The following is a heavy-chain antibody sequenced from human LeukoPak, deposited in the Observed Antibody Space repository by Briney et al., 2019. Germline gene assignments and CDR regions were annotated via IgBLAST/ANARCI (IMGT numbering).Heavy chain of an antibody. CDR1: GGSFSGYY. D-gene: IGHD6-6*01. CDR2: INHSGST. V-gene: IGHV4-34*01. Sequence: SETLPLTCAVYGGSFSGYYWSWIRQPPGKGLEWIGEINHSGSTNYNPSLKSRVTISVDTYKNQFSLKLSSVTAADTAVYYCARERYSSSSLDYWGQGTLVTVSS. CDR3: ARERYSSSSLDY. J-gene: IGHJ4*02.